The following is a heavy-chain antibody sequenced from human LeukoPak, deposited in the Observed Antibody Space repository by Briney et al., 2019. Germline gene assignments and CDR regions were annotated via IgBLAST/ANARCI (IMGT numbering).Heavy chain of an antibody. CDR2: ISNSGSTK. V-gene: IGHV3-48*03. CDR3: AAVIDY. CDR1: GFTFSGYE. J-gene: IGHJ4*02. Sequence: GGSLRLSCAASGFTFSGYEMNWIRQAPGKGLEWISYISNSGSTKYYADSVKGRFTISRDNAKNSVFLQMNSLRAEDTAVYYCAAVIDYWGQGTLVTVSS.